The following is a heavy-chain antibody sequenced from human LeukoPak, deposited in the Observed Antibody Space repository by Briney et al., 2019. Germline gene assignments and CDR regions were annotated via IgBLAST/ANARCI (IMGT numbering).Heavy chain of an antibody. CDR1: GFTFSSYA. CDR3: ARDSGVRGVITPYYSMDV. J-gene: IGHJ6*04. Sequence: GGSLRLSCAASGFTFSSYAMHWVRQAPGKGLEWVAVISYDGSNKYYADSVKGRFTISRDNSKNTLYLQMNSLRAEDTAVYYCARDSGVRGVITPYYSMDVWGKGTTVTVSS. D-gene: IGHD3-10*01. CDR2: ISYDGSNK. V-gene: IGHV3-30*04.